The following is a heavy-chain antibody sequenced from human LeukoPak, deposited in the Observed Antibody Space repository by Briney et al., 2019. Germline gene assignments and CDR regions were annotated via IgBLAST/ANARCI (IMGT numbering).Heavy chain of an antibody. V-gene: IGHV1-58*01. J-gene: IGHJ4*02. D-gene: IGHD3-9*01. Sequence: ASVKVSCKASGFTFARSAVQWVRQARGQRPEWIGWIVIANGNTNYAQKFQEGLTITRDMSTSTAYMELSSLRSEDTAVYYCAAEDDFLTGYYDFDYWGQGTVVTVSS. CDR1: GFTFARSA. CDR2: IVIANGNT. CDR3: AAEDDFLTGYYDFDY.